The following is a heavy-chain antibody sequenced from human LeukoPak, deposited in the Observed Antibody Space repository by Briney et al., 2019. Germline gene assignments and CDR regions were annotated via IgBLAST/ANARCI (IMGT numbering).Heavy chain of an antibody. D-gene: IGHD6-6*01. CDR1: GFTFSSYS. Sequence: GGSLRLSCAASGFTFSSYSMNWVRQAPGKGLEWVSSISSSSSYIYYADSVKGRFTISRDNAKNSLYLQMNSLRAEDTAVYYCARDEGSSFRFDYWGQGTLVTVSS. CDR3: ARDEGSSFRFDY. CDR2: ISSSSSYI. V-gene: IGHV3-21*01. J-gene: IGHJ4*02.